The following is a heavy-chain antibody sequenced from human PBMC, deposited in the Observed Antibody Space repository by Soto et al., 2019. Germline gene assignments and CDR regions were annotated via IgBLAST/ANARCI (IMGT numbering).Heavy chain of an antibody. CDR3: ARRVDDYGGNRARAEACFDY. CDR1: GGTFSSYA. D-gene: IGHD4-17*01. CDR2: IIPIFGTA. J-gene: IGHJ4*02. V-gene: IGHV1-69*13. Sequence: ASVKVSCKASGGTFSSYAISWVRQAPGQGLEWMGGIIPIFGTANYAQKFQGRVTITADESTSTAYMELSSLRSEDTAVYYCARRVDDYGGNRARAEACFDYWGQGTLVTVSS.